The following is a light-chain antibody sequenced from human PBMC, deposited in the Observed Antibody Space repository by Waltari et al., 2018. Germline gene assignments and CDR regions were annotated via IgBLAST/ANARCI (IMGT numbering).Light chain of an antibody. Sequence: DIQMTQSPSSLSASVGDGVTITCRASQSISTYLNWYQQKPGKAPKVLIYAASSLQSGVPSRFSGSGSGTDFTLTISSLQPEDFATYYCQQSYNTPYTFGQGTKLAI. CDR2: AAS. V-gene: IGKV1-39*01. J-gene: IGKJ2*01. CDR3: QQSYNTPYT. CDR1: QSISTY.